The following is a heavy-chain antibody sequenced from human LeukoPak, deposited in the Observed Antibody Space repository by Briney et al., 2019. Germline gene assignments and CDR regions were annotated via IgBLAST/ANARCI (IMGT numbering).Heavy chain of an antibody. CDR3: GRDLNRSGYTREGRFDP. CDR2: ISAYSGNT. Sequence: ASVKVSCKASGCSFPSYGISWVRQAPGQGLEWMGWISAYSGNTNYAHKVQGRVTMTTDTSTSTAYMELRSLRSEDTAVYYCGRDLNRSGYTREGRFDPWGQGTLVTVSS. J-gene: IGHJ5*02. D-gene: IGHD3-22*01. V-gene: IGHV1-18*01. CDR1: GCSFPSYG.